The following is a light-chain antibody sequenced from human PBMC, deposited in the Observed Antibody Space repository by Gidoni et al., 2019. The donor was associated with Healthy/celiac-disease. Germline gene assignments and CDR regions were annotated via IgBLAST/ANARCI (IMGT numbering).Light chain of an antibody. Sequence: DIVMTQSPDSLAVSLGERATINCKSSQSVLYSSNNKNYLAWYQQKPGQPPKLRIYWASTRESGVPDRFGGSGSGTDFTLTISSLQAEDVAVYYCQQYYSTPVAFGQGTQVEIK. CDR3: QQYYSTPVA. V-gene: IGKV4-1*01. J-gene: IGKJ1*01. CDR1: QSVLYSSNNKNY. CDR2: WAS.